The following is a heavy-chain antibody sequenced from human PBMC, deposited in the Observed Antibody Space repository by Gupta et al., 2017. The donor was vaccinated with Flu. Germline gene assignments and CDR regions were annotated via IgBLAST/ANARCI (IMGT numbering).Heavy chain of an antibody. CDR2: IWYDGSNK. Sequence: QVQLVESGGGVVQPGRSLRLSCAASGFTFSSYGMHWVRQAPGKGLEWVAVIWYDGSNKYYADSVKGRFTISRDNSKNTLYLQMNSLRAEDTAVYYCARDQASSSSFPFDYWGQGTLVTVSS. CDR1: GFTFSSYG. D-gene: IGHD6-6*01. CDR3: ARDQASSSSFPFDY. J-gene: IGHJ4*02. V-gene: IGHV3-33*01.